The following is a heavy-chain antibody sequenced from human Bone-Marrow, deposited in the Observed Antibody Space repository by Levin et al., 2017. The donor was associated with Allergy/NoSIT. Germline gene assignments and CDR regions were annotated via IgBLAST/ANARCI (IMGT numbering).Heavy chain of an antibody. V-gene: IGHV4-31*03. J-gene: IGHJ4*02. CDR3: VRESDFGDFL. Sequence: SETLSLTCTVSGGSISTDGYYWNWVRQHPGTGLEWIGYIHNSGSTYYSSSLKSRVTISVDTSKTQFSLKLSSVTAADTAVYYCVRESDFGDFLWGQGTLVTVSS. D-gene: IGHD4-17*01. CDR2: IHNSGST. CDR1: GGSISTDGYY.